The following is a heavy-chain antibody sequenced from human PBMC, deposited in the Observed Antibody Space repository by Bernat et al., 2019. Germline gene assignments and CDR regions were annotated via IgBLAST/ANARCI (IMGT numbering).Heavy chain of an antibody. V-gene: IGHV3-48*03. CDR3: AREGRFDEFDY. Sequence: EVQLVESGGGLVQPGGSLRLSCAASGFTFSSYELNWVRQAPGKGLEWISYISSSGSAIYYADSVKGRFTISRDNAKHSLYLQMNNLRAEDKAVYYCAREGRFDEFDYWGQGTLVTVSS. J-gene: IGHJ4*02. CDR2: ISSSGSAI. CDR1: GFTFSSYE. D-gene: IGHD3-10*01.